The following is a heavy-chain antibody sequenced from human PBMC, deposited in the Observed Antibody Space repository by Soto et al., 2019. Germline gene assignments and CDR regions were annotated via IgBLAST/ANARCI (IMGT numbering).Heavy chain of an antibody. CDR2: ISWNSGSI. Sequence: EVQLVESGGGLVQPGRSLRLSCAASGFTFDDYAMHWVRQAPGKGLEWVSGISWNSGSIGYADSVKGRFTISRDNAKNSLYLQMNSLRAEDTALYCGAKDISMVRGVINLYYFDYWGQGTLVTVSS. CDR1: GFTFDDYA. D-gene: IGHD3-10*01. V-gene: IGHV3-9*01. J-gene: IGHJ4*02. CDR3: AKDISMVRGVINLYYFDY.